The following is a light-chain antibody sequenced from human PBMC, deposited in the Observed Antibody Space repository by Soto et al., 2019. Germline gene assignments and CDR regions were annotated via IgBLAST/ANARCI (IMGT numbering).Light chain of an antibody. CDR2: DTS. CDR3: QTRIRLPPTFS. V-gene: IGKV3-11*01. Sequence: EKATLSWRASQSVGSFLAWYQQKPGQAPRLLIYDTSIRATGIPARFSGSGSGTDFTLTISALEPEDFAVYSCQTRIRLPPTFSFAPGTRLEIK. CDR1: QSVGSF. J-gene: IGKJ5*01.